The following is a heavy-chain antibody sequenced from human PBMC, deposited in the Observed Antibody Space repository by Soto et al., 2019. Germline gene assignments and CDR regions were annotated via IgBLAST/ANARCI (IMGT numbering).Heavy chain of an antibody. V-gene: IGHV3-23*01. CDR1: GFTFSDFA. J-gene: IGHJ4*02. Sequence: PGESLKISCAASGFTFSDFAMAWVRQAPGKGLEWVSSASGSGSGTYYADSVKGRFTISRDNSKNTWFLHMTNLRAGDTALYFCAKGRPGVAAAPDYWGQGTLVTVSS. D-gene: IGHD2-21*01. CDR2: ASGSGSGT. CDR3: AKGRPGVAAAPDY.